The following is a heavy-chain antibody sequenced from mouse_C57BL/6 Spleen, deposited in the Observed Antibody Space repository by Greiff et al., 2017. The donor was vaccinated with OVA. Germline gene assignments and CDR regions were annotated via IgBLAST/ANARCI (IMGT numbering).Heavy chain of an antibody. CDR1: GYTFTDYY. D-gene: IGHD2-3*01. J-gene: IGHJ4*01. V-gene: IGHV1-75*01. CDR2: IFPGSGST. Sequence: QVQLKESGPELVKPGASVKISCTASGYTFTDYYINWVKQRPGQGLEWIGWIFPGSGSTYYNEKFKGKATLTVDKSSSTAYMLLSSLTSEDSAVYFCARGGYYDPYYAMDYWGQGTSVTVSS. CDR3: ARGGYYDPYYAMDY.